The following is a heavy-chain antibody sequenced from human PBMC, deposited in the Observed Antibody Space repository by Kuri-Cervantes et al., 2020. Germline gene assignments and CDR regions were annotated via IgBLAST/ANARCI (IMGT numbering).Heavy chain of an antibody. D-gene: IGHD3-9*01. CDR1: GDTFTSYG. CDR3: ARDRGGPYYDILTGYPNFDY. Sequence: ASVKVSCKASGDTFTSYGISWVRQAPGQGLEWVGWISAYNGNTTYAQKLQGRVTMTTDTSTSTAYMELRSLRSDDTAVYYCARDRGGPYYDILTGYPNFDYWGQGTRVTVSS. V-gene: IGHV1-18*01. J-gene: IGHJ4*02. CDR2: ISAYNGNT.